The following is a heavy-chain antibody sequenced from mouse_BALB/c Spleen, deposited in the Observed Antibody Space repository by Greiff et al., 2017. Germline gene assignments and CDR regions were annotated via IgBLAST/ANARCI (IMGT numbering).Heavy chain of an antibody. V-gene: IGHV5-6-5*01. CDR2: ISSGGST. Sequence: EVMLVESGGGLVKPGGSLKLSCEASGFTFSSYAMSWVRQTPEKRLEWVASISSGGSTYYPDSVKGRFTISRDNARTILYLQMSSLRSEDTAMYYCSRGSAIISAMDYWGQGTSVTVSS. CDR3: SRGSAIISAMDY. J-gene: IGHJ4*01. CDR1: GFTFSSYA. D-gene: IGHD1-2*01.